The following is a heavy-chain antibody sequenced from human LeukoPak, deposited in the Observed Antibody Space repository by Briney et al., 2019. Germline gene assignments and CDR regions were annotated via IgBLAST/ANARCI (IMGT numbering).Heavy chain of an antibody. CDR2: ISSSSGTII. D-gene: IGHD3-22*01. Sequence: GGSLRLSCAASGFTFSNSYMSWIRQAPGKGLEWISYISSSSGTIIHYTDSVKGRFTISRDNAKSSLYLQMNSLRAEDTAVYYCARDYGDSSGYYYDYWGQGTLVTVSS. V-gene: IGHV3-11*04. CDR1: GFTFSNSY. J-gene: IGHJ4*02. CDR3: ARDYGDSSGYYYDY.